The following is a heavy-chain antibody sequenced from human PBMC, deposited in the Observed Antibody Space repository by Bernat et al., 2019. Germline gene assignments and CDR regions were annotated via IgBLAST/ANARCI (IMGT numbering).Heavy chain of an antibody. J-gene: IGHJ4*02. D-gene: IGHD2-8*01. Sequence: EVQLVQPGAEVKKPGESLKISCKGSGYSFTNYWIAWLRQMPGKGLEWMGVIYSGDSEIRYSRSFQGQVPISAHTTISTAYMQWSSLRASDTAMYYCARHTTGSNDYWDQGTLVTVSS. V-gene: IGHV5-51*01. CDR1: GYSFTNYW. CDR2: IYSGDSEI. CDR3: ARHTTGSNDY.